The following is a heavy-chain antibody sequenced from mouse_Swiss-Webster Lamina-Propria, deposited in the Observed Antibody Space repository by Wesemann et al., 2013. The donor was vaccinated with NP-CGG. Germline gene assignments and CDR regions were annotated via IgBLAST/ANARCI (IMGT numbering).Heavy chain of an antibody. V-gene: IGHV5-9-3*01. CDR3: ARHGAVYYFDY. D-gene: IGHD3-3*01. Sequence: EVQLVESGGGLVKPGGSLKLSCAASGFTFSSYAMSWVRQTPEKRLEWVATISSGGSYTYYPDSVKGRFTISRDNAKNTLYLQMSSLRSEDTAMYYCARHGAVYYFDYWGQGTTLTVSS. CDR1: GFTFSSYA. J-gene: IGHJ2*01. CDR2: ISSGGSYT.